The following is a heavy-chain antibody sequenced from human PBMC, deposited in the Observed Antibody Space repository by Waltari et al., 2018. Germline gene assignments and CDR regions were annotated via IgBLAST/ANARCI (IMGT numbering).Heavy chain of an antibody. J-gene: IGHJ6*03. CDR1: GGSISSSSYY. Sequence: QLQLQESGPGLVKPSETLSLTCTVSGGSISSSSYYWGWIRQPPGKGLEWIGSIYYRGSTYYNPSLKSRVTISVDTSKNQFSLKLSSVTAADTAVYYCARRREQQLGDYYYYYMDVWGKGTTVTVSS. D-gene: IGHD6-13*01. CDR3: ARRREQQLGDYYYYYMDV. V-gene: IGHV4-39*01. CDR2: IYYRGST.